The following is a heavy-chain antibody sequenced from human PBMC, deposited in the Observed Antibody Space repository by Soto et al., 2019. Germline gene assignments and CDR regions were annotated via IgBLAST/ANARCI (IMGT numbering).Heavy chain of an antibody. V-gene: IGHV3-23*01. CDR3: ATDYYGSGSYYQTPHY. Sequence: GGSLILSWAAYGFTFINGAMTWVRQAPGKGLEWVSSISGGGDATFYADSVKGRFTISRDNSKNTLYLQMNSLRAEDTAVYYCATDYYGSGSYYQTPHYWGQGTLVTVSS. D-gene: IGHD3-10*01. CDR1: GFTFINGA. J-gene: IGHJ4*02. CDR2: ISGGGDAT.